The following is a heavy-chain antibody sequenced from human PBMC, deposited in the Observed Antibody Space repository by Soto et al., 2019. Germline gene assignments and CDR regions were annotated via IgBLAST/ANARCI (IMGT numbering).Heavy chain of an antibody. CDR3: AVGYYGSGIYRNWFDP. Sequence: EVQLLESGGGLVQPGGSLRLSCAASGFTFSSYAMSWVRQAPGKGLEWVSAIGGSGGSTYYADSVKGRFTISRDNSKNTLFQQMNSLRAEDKAVYYCAVGYYGSGIYRNWFDPWGQGTLVTLSS. V-gene: IGHV3-23*01. J-gene: IGHJ5*02. CDR1: GFTFSSYA. CDR2: IGGSGGST. D-gene: IGHD3-10*01.